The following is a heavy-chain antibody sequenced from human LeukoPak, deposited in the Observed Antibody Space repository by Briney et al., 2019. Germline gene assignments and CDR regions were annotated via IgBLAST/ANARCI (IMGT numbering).Heavy chain of an antibody. CDR2: IYYSGST. Sequence: PSETLSLTCTVPGGSISSYYWSWIRQPPGKGLEWIGYIYYSGSTNYNPSLKSRVTISVDTSKNQFSLKLSSVTAADTAVYYCARVSGESGFDYWGQGTLVTVSS. J-gene: IGHJ4*02. CDR1: GGSISSYY. V-gene: IGHV4-59*01. CDR3: ARVSGESGFDY. D-gene: IGHD3-10*01.